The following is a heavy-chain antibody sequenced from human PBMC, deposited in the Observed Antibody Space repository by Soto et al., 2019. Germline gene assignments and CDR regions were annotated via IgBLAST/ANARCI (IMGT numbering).Heavy chain of an antibody. CDR1: GFSLSTGGMC. J-gene: IGHJ3*02. CDR2: IDWEDDK. Sequence: SGPTLVNPTQTLTLTCTFSGFSLSTGGMCVNWIRQPPGKALEWLARIDWEDDKYYTTSLKTRLTISKDTSKNQVVLRMTNMDPVDTVTYYCARAYYYGSGRGLDIWGQGTMVTVSS. CDR3: ARAYYYGSGRGLDI. V-gene: IGHV2-70*11. D-gene: IGHD3-10*01.